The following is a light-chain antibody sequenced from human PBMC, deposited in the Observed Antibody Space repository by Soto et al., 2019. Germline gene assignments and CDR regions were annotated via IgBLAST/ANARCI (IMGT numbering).Light chain of an antibody. CDR3: RSYTARNTVV. CDR2: DVS. Sequence: QSVLTHPASVSGSPGQSITISCTGTSSDVGGYNYVSWYQQHPGKAPKLMIHDVSNRPSGVSNRVSGSKSGNTASLTISGLQAEDEADYYRRSYTARNTVVFGGGTQLTVL. CDR1: SSDVGGYNY. V-gene: IGLV2-14*01. J-gene: IGLJ2*01.